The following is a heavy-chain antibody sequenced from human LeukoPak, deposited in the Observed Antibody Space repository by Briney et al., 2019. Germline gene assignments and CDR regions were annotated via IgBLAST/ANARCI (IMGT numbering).Heavy chain of an antibody. Sequence: PGGSLRLSCAASGFTVSSNYMTWVRQAPGKGLEWVSVIYSGGSTDYADSVKGRFTIARDNSRNTVHLQMNSLRVEYTAMYYCARVPYGGNSIDCWGQGTLVTVSS. J-gene: IGHJ4*02. CDR2: IYSGGST. CDR3: ARVPYGGNSIDC. D-gene: IGHD4-17*01. V-gene: IGHV3-66*01. CDR1: GFTVSSNY.